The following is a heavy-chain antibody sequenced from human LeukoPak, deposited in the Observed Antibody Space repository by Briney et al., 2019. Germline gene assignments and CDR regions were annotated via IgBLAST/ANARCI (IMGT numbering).Heavy chain of an antibody. CDR1: GGSFSGYY. CDR3: ARGGTELRYFDWAQYYFDY. Sequence: SETLSLTCAVYGGSFSGYYWSWLRQPPGKGLEWIGEINHSGSTNYNPYLKSRVTISVDTSKNQFSLKLSSVTAADTAVYYCARGGTELRYFDWAQYYFDYWGQGTLVTVSS. CDR2: INHSGST. D-gene: IGHD3-9*01. V-gene: IGHV4-34*01. J-gene: IGHJ4*02.